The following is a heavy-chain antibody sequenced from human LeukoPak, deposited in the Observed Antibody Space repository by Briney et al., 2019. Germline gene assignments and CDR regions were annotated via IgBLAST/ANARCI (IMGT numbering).Heavy chain of an antibody. J-gene: IGHJ4*02. Sequence: PSETLSLTCTVSGGSISSYYWSWIRQPPGKGLEWIGYIYYSGSTNYNPSLKSRVTISVDMSKNQFSLKLSSVTAADTAVYYCARGHGYCSGGSCYPNYWGQGPMVTVSS. CDR1: GGSISSYY. D-gene: IGHD2-15*01. CDR3: ARGHGYCSGGSCYPNY. CDR2: IYYSGST. V-gene: IGHV4-59*01.